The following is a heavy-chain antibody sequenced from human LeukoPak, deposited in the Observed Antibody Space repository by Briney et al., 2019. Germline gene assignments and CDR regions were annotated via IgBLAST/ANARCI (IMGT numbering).Heavy chain of an antibody. Sequence: PSETLSLTCTVSGGSISNGGYNWSWIRQHPGKGLEWIGYIYYSGSAYYNPSLNSRVTISVDTSENQFSLKLSSVTAADTAVYYCARVDGDYGDYYYYMDVWGKGTTVTVSS. V-gene: IGHV4-31*03. CDR3: ARVDGDYGDYYYYMDV. CDR2: IYYSGSA. J-gene: IGHJ6*03. CDR1: GGSISNGGYN. D-gene: IGHD4-17*01.